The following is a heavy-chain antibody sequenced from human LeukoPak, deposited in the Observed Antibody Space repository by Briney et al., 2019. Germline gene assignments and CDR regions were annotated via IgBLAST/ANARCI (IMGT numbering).Heavy chain of an antibody. CDR2: ISSSSSYI. CDR3: AKGWGSTVTVFDY. J-gene: IGHJ4*02. Sequence: KTGGSLRLSCAASGFTFSSYSMNWVRQAPGKGLEWVSSISSSSSYIYYADSVKGRFTISRDNAKNSLYLQMNSLRAEDTALYYCAKGWGSTVTVFDYWGQGTLVTVSS. CDR1: GFTFSSYS. D-gene: IGHD4-17*01. V-gene: IGHV3-21*04.